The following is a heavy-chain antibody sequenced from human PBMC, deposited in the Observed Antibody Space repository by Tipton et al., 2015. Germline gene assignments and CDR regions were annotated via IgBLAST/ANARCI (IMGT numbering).Heavy chain of an antibody. CDR1: GGSINSGDYY. J-gene: IGHJ4*02. Sequence: TLSLTCTVSGGSINSGDYYWSWIRQHPGKGLEWIGYIYHSGVTFYNPSLKSRVTISVDTSKSQFSLQLSSVTAADTAVYYCARVLYDSSGYYYVAFDYWGQGTLVTVSS. D-gene: IGHD3-22*01. CDR2: IYHSGVT. V-gene: IGHV4-31*03. CDR3: ARVLYDSSGYYYVAFDY.